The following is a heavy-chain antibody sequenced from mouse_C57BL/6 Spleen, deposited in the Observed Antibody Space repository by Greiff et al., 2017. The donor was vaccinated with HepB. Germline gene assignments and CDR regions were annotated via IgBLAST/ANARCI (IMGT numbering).Heavy chain of an antibody. CDR3: GGKGYAMDY. CDR1: GYTFTSYR. Sequence: QVQLQQPGAELVRPGTSVKLSCKASGYTFTSYRMHWVKQRPGQGLEWIGVIDPSDSYTNYNQKFKGKATLTGDTSSSTAYMQLSSLTSEDSAVYYCGGKGYAMDYWGHGTSVTVSS. J-gene: IGHJ4*01. CDR2: IDPSDSYT. V-gene: IGHV1-59*01.